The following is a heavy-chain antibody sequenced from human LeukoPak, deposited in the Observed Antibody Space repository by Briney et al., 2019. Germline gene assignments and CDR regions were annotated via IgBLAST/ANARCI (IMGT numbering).Heavy chain of an antibody. V-gene: IGHV1-2*02. D-gene: IGHD2-15*01. CDR3: ARPYCSGGSCHDYFDY. Sequence: ASVKVSCKASGYTFTGYYMHWVRQAPGQGLEWMGWINPHTGGTNYAQKFQGRVTMTRDTSISTAYMELGGLTSDDTAVYYCARPYCSGGSCHDYFDYWGQGTLVTVSS. J-gene: IGHJ4*02. CDR2: INPHTGGT. CDR1: GYTFTGYY.